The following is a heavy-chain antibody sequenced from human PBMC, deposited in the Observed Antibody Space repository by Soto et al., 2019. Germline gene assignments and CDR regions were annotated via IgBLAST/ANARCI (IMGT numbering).Heavy chain of an antibody. CDR2: ISAYNGNT. J-gene: IGHJ5*02. V-gene: IGHV1-18*01. Sequence: ASVKVSCKASGYTFTSYGISWVRQAPGQGLEWMGWISAYNGNTNYAQKLQGRVTMTTDTSTSTAYMELRSLRSDDTAVYYCAREPQYYDLWSGYLGSWFDPWGQGTLVTVSS. CDR1: GYTFTSYG. D-gene: IGHD3-3*01. CDR3: AREPQYYDLWSGYLGSWFDP.